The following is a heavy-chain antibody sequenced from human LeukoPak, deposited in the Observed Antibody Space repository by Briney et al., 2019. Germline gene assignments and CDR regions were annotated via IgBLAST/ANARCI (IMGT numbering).Heavy chain of an antibody. CDR3: AKDQVMSLNAFLDY. CDR1: GFTFSSYA. V-gene: IGHV3-23*01. J-gene: IGHJ4*02. CDR2: ISGSGGST. Sequence: GGSLRLSCAASGFTFSSYAMSWVRQAPGKGLEWVSAISGSGGSTYYADSVKGRFTISRDNSKNTLYLQMNSLRAEDTAVYYCAKDQVMSLNAFLDYWGQGALVTVSS.